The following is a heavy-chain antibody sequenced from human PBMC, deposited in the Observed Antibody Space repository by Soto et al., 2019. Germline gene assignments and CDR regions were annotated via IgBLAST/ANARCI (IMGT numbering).Heavy chain of an antibody. J-gene: IGHJ6*02. CDR1: AGSISSRNW. CDR2: IHHSGST. CDR3: ARTSYYDSSGYYGMDV. Sequence: PSETLSLTCAVSAGSISSRNWWTWVRLSPGKGLEWIGEIHHSGSTNYNPSLKSRVIISVDNSKNQFSLKLTSVTAADTAVYYCARTSYYDSSGYYGMDVWGQGTTV. D-gene: IGHD3-22*01. V-gene: IGHV4-4*02.